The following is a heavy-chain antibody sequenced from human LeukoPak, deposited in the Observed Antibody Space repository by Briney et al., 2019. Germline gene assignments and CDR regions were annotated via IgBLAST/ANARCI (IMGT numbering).Heavy chain of an antibody. V-gene: IGHV1-18*01. D-gene: IGHD3-22*01. Sequence: GASVKVSCKASGYTFTSYGISWVRQAPGQGLEWMGWISAYNGNTNYAQKLQGRVTMTTGTSTSTAYMELRSLRSDDTAVYYCARGREGYYYDSSGYHLDYWGQGTLVTVSS. J-gene: IGHJ4*02. CDR3: ARGREGYYYDSSGYHLDY. CDR2: ISAYNGNT. CDR1: GYTFTSYG.